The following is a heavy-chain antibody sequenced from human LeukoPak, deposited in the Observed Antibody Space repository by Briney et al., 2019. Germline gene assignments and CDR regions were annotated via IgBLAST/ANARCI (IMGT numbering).Heavy chain of an antibody. D-gene: IGHD1-26*01. CDR3: ARDGIVGSPLFKFDY. CDR2: ISFDGGNK. CDR1: GFTFNNYA. Sequence: QPGRSLRLSCAASGFTFNNYAIHCVRQAPGKGLEWVAIISFDGGNKYYADSVKGRFTISRDNSKNTLYLQMNSLRAEDTAVYYCARDGIVGSPLFKFDYWGQVTLVTVSS. V-gene: IGHV3-30-3*01. J-gene: IGHJ4*02.